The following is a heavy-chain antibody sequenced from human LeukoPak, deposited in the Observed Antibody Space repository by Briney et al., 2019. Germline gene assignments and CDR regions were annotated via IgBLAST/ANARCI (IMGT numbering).Heavy chain of an antibody. J-gene: IGHJ3*01. V-gene: IGHV1-69*13. Sequence: ASVQVSCKASGGTFISYAIRWVRQAPGQGLEWMGGIIPIFGTAHYAQKFQGRVTITADESTSTAYMELSSLRSEDTAMYYCARGDTIVAAGAKDDAFDFWGQGTMVTVSS. CDR2: IIPIFGTA. CDR1: GGTFISYA. D-gene: IGHD6-13*01. CDR3: ARGDTIVAAGAKDDAFDF.